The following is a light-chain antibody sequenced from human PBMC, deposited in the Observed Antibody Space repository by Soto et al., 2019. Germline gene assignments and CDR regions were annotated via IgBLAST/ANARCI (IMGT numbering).Light chain of an antibody. J-gene: IGKJ1*01. V-gene: IGKV3-20*01. CDR2: GAS. CDR3: QQYGSSPQT. Sequence: ELVLTQSPGTLSLSPGERATLSCRASQSVSSSYLAWYQQKPGQAPRLLIYGASSRATGIPDTFSGSGSGTDFTLTITRLEPEDFAVYYCQQYGSSPQTFGQGTKVEIK. CDR1: QSVSSSY.